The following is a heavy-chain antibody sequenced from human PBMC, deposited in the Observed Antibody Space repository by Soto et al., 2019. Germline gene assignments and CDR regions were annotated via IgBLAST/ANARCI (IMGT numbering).Heavy chain of an antibody. CDR3: ARDVEDGDYRFDY. CDR2: ISYDGSNK. D-gene: IGHD4-17*01. J-gene: IGHJ4*02. V-gene: IGHV3-30-3*01. Sequence: GGSLRLSCAASGFTFSSYAMHWVRQAPGKGLEWVAVISYDGSNKYYADSVKGRFTISRDNSKNTLYLQMNSLRAEDTAVYYCARDVEDGDYRFDYWGQGTLVTVSS. CDR1: GFTFSSYA.